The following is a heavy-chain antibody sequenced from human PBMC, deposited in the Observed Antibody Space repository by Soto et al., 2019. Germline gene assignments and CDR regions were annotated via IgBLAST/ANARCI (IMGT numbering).Heavy chain of an antibody. CDR1: GYSFTNYW. D-gene: IGHD1-26*01. CDR2: IYPGDSDT. J-gene: IGHJ4*03. V-gene: IGHV5-51*01. Sequence: GESLKISCKGSGYSFTNYWIGWVRQMPGKGLEWMGIIYPGDSDTRYSPSFQGQVTISADKSMSTAYLQWSSLKASDTAMYYCAWPPAFGGCYYHAFDIWGHGTLVTVSS. CDR3: AWPPAFGGCYYHAFDI.